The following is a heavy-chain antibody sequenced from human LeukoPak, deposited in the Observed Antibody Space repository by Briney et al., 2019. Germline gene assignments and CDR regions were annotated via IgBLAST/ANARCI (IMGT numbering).Heavy chain of an antibody. Sequence: SETLSLTCTVSGGSISSYYWSWIRQPPGKGLEWIGYIYYSGSTNYNPSLKSRVTISVDASKKQFSLRLSSVTAADTAVYYCARMPLTYCGGDCYSGSYGMDVWGQGTTVTVFS. D-gene: IGHD2-21*02. CDR3: ARMPLTYCGGDCYSGSYGMDV. J-gene: IGHJ6*02. V-gene: IGHV4-59*01. CDR1: GGSISSYY. CDR2: IYYSGST.